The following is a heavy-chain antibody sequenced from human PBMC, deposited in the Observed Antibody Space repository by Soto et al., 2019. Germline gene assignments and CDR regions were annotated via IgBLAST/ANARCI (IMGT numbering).Heavy chain of an antibody. CDR1: GVTFSSYR. V-gene: IGHV3-7*01. CDR2: IKQDGGEK. D-gene: IGHD5-18*01. J-gene: IGHJ4*02. CDR3: ARDYRYLFDY. Sequence: PGVSLSLCWGASGVTFSSYRVNWVRQAPGKGLEWVAHIKQDGGEKYYVDSVKGRFTISRDNAKNSLYLQMNSLRAEDTAVYYCARDYRYLFDYWGQGTLVPVFS.